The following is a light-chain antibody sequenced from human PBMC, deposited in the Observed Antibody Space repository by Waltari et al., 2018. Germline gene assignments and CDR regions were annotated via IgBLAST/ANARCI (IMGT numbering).Light chain of an antibody. V-gene: IGLV3-25*03. CDR2: KDS. J-gene: IGLJ3*02. CDR3: QSADSSGTLGV. Sequence: SYELTQPPSVSVSPGQTARITCSGDALPNQYAYWYQQKPGQAPVLVIYKDSKSPPGIPERFSGSSSGTTVTLTISGVQADDEADYYCQSADSSGTLGVFGGGTKLTVL. CDR1: ALPNQY.